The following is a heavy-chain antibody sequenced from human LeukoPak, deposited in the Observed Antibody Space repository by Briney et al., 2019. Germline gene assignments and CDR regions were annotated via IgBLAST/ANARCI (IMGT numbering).Heavy chain of an antibody. CDR2: IYYSGST. V-gene: IGHV4-39*01. Sequence: SETLSLTCTVSGGSISSSSYYWGWIRQPPGKGLEWIGSIYYSGSTYYNPSLKSRVTISVDTSKNQFSLKLSSVTAADTAVYYCASRGGVVVPVPFXHXXQGTLVTVSS. CDR1: GGSISSSSYY. D-gene: IGHD2-2*01. J-gene: IGHJ1*01. CDR3: ASRGGVVVPVPFXH.